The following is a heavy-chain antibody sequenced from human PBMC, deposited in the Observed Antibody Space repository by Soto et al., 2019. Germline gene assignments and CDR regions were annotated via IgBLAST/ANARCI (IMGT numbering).Heavy chain of an antibody. CDR3: ARHSLARRKPNSFEP. J-gene: IGHJ5*02. D-gene: IGHD3-3*02. CDR2: IFYLGSS. CDR1: GDSIISSDFY. Sequence: SDTLSLTCTVSGDSIISSDFYWGWVRQPPGKGLEWIGSIFYLGSSYYNPSLKSRVTMSVDTSKNQFSLRLRSVTAADTALYFCARHSLARRKPNSFEPWGQGIMVPLSS. V-gene: IGHV4-39*01.